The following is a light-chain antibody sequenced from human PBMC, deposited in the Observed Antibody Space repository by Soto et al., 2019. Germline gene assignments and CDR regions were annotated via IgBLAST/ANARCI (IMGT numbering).Light chain of an antibody. J-gene: IGLJ1*01. CDR2: SNN. CDR1: SSNIGRNT. CDR3: AAWDDSLNGNYV. Sequence: QSVLTQPPSASGTPGQRVTISCSGSSSNIGRNTVNWYQQLPGTAPKLLIYSNNQRPSGVPDRFSGSKSGTSASLAISGLQSEDEADYYCAAWDDSLNGNYVFGTGTKLTVL. V-gene: IGLV1-44*01.